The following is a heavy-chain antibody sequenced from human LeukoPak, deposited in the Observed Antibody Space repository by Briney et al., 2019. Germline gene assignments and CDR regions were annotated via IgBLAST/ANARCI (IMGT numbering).Heavy chain of an antibody. V-gene: IGHV1-2*02. J-gene: IGHJ1*01. CDR2: FNPNSGGT. Sequence: GASVKVSCKASGDTFTGYYVHWVRQAPGQGLEWMGWFNPNSGGTNYAQKFQGRVTMTRDTSITTAYMELSSLTSDDTAVYYCARPPSWGGDFQHWGQGTLVTVSS. CDR1: GDTFTGYY. D-gene: IGHD3-16*01. CDR3: ARPPSWGGDFQH.